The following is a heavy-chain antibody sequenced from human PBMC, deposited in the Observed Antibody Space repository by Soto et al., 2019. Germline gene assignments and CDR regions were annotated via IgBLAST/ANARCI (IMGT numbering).Heavy chain of an antibody. CDR2: ISAYNGNT. J-gene: IGHJ6*02. V-gene: IGHV1-18*01. CDR1: GYTFTSYG. D-gene: IGHD3-3*02. Sequence: QVQLVQSGAEVKKPGVSVKVSCKASGYTFTSYGISWVRQAPGQGLEWMGWISAYNGNTNYAQKLQGRVTMTTDTSTSTAYMELRSLRSDDTAVYYCARVGFWEFDTVTQYYGMDVWGQGTTVTVSS. CDR3: ARVGFWEFDTVTQYYGMDV.